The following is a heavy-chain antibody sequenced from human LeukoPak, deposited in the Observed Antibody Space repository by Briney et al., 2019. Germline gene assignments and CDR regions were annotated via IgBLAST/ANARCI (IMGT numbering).Heavy chain of an antibody. J-gene: IGHJ4*02. CDR2: IYYSGST. Sequence: SETLSLTCTVSGASITSYYWSWIRQSPGKGLEWIGYIYYSGSTNYNPSLKSRATISLDKSKNQFSLKLSSVTAADTAVYYCASFVHYDILTGRTSSFDYWGQGTLVTVSS. D-gene: IGHD3-9*01. CDR3: ASFVHYDILTGRTSSFDY. V-gene: IGHV4-59*12. CDR1: GASITSYY.